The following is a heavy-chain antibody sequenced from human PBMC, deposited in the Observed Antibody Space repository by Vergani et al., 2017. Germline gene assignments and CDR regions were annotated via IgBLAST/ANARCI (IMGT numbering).Heavy chain of an antibody. CDR2: INHSGST. CDR3: AWGGIAVVDGDWYFDL. D-gene: IGHD6-19*01. Sequence: QVQLQQWGAGLLKPSETLSLTCAVHGWSFSGYYWSWIRQPPGKGLEWIGEINHSGSTNYNPSLKSRVTISVDTSKNQFSLKLSSVTSADTAVYYCAWGGIAVVDGDWYFDLWGRGTLVTVSS. CDR1: GWSFSGYY. J-gene: IGHJ2*01. V-gene: IGHV4-34*01.